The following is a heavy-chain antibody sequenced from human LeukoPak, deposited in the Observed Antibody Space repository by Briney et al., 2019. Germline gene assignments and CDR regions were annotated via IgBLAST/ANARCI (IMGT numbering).Heavy chain of an antibody. CDR3: GRGELLLWFGELLSTNNWFDP. V-gene: IGHV1-8*01. J-gene: IGHJ5*02. Sequence: ASVKVSCKASGYTFTSYDINWVRQATGQGLEWMGWMNPNSGNTGYAQKFQGRVTMTRNTSISTAYMELSSLRSEDTAVYYCGRGELLLWFGELLSTNNWFDPWGQGTLVTVSS. CDR1: GYTFTSYD. D-gene: IGHD3-10*01. CDR2: MNPNSGNT.